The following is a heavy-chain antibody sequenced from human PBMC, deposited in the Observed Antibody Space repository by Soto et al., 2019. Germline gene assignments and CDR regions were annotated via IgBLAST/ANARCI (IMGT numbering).Heavy chain of an antibody. V-gene: IGHV4-34*01. CDR3: ASRGLCTNGVCHRMPLDP. J-gene: IGHJ5*02. D-gene: IGHD2-8*01. CDR1: GGSFSGYY. CDR2: INHSGST. Sequence: SETLSLTCAVYGGSFSGYYWSWIRQPPGKGLEWIGEINHSGSTNYNPSLKSRVTISVDTSKNLFSLKLSSVTAADTAVYYCASRGLCTNGVCHRMPLDPWGQGTLVTVSS.